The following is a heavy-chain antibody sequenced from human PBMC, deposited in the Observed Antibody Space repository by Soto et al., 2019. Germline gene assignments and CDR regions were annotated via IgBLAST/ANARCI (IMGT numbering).Heavy chain of an antibody. J-gene: IGHJ6*02. V-gene: IGHV1-46*01. D-gene: IGHD3-3*01. CDR2: INPSGGST. CDR1: GYTFTSYY. CDR3: ARDAIGVVIILRHYYYYGMDV. Sequence: VASVKVSCKASGYTFTSYYMHWVRQAPGQGLEWMGIINPSGGSTSYAQKFQGRVTMTRDTSTSTVYMELSSLRSEDTAVYYCARDAIGVVIILRHYYYYGMDVWGQGTTVTVSS.